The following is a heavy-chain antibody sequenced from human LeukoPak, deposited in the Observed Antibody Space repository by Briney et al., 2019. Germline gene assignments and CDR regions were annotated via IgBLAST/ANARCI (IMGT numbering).Heavy chain of an antibody. CDR2: INQDESAK. Sequence: GGSLRLSCAASGFSFRRYWMSWVRQAPGKGLEWVASINQDESAKFYVDSVRGRFTISRDNAKNSLYLQMNSLRAEDTAVYYCARDPPLYYYDSSGYYDFDPWGQGTLVTVSS. J-gene: IGHJ5*02. CDR1: GFSFRRYW. CDR3: ARDPPLYYYDSSGYYDFDP. D-gene: IGHD3-22*01. V-gene: IGHV3-7*01.